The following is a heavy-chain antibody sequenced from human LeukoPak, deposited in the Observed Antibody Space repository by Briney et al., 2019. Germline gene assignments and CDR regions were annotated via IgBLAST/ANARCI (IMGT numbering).Heavy chain of an antibody. Sequence: PGGSLRLPCAASGFSFRSFAMHWVRQAPGKGLEYISAISDNGASTYYAKSVKGRFTISRDNSQNTLWLQMGSLRAEDMAVYYCARDNGYSYGPVDYWGQGTLVTVSS. CDR1: GFSFRSFA. J-gene: IGHJ4*02. D-gene: IGHD5-18*01. V-gene: IGHV3-64*01. CDR3: ARDNGYSYGPVDY. CDR2: ISDNGAST.